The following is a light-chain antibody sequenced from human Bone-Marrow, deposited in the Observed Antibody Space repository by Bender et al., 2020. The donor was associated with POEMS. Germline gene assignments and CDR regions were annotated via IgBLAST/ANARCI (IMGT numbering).Light chain of an antibody. CDR3: SSYAGNNKMI. Sequence: QSVLSQPPSVSGAPGQRVTISCSGSSSNIGAGYDVHWYQQLPGTGPKLLIYGDTYRPSGVPDRFSGSKSGTSAYLAITGLQPEDEADYFCSSYAGNNKMIFGGGTKLTVL. V-gene: IGLV1-40*01. J-gene: IGLJ2*01. CDR1: SSNIGAGYD. CDR2: GDT.